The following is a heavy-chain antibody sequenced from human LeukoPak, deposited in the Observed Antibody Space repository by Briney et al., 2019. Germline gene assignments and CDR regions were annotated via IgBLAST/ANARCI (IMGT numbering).Heavy chain of an antibody. Sequence: PGGSLRLSCAASGFTFSSYEMQWVRQAPGKGLEWVSYISSSGSTIYYADSVKGRFTISRVNAKNSLYLQMNSLRAEDTAVYYCARGPLYYYDSSGYAFDYWGQGTLVTVSS. CDR1: GFTFSSYE. D-gene: IGHD3-22*01. J-gene: IGHJ4*02. CDR2: ISSSGSTI. V-gene: IGHV3-48*03. CDR3: ARGPLYYYDSSGYAFDY.